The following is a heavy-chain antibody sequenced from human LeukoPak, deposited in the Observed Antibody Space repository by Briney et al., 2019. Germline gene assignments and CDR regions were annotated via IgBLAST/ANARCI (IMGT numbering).Heavy chain of an antibody. J-gene: IGHJ4*02. V-gene: IGHV4-59*01. Sequence: SETLTLTCTVSGGSISSYYWSWIRQPPGKGLEWMGYIYYSGSTNYSPSLKGRVTISVDTSKNQFSLKLSSVTAADTAVYYCARGLAAAGTSYFDYWGQGTLVTVSS. CDR1: GGSISSYY. CDR2: IYYSGST. CDR3: ARGLAAAGTSYFDY. D-gene: IGHD6-13*01.